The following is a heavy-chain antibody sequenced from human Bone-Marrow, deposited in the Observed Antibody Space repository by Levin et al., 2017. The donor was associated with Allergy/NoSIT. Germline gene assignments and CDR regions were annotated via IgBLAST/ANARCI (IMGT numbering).Heavy chain of an antibody. Sequence: GGSLRLSCAASGFTFSSYSMNWVRQAPGKGLEWVSSISSSSSYIYYADSVKGRFTISRDNAKNSLYLQMNSLRAEDTAVYYCARRARFPANWFDPWGQGTLVTVSS. CDR2: ISSSSSYI. CDR3: ARRARFPANWFDP. J-gene: IGHJ5*02. CDR1: GFTFSSYS. D-gene: IGHD3-3*01. V-gene: IGHV3-21*01.